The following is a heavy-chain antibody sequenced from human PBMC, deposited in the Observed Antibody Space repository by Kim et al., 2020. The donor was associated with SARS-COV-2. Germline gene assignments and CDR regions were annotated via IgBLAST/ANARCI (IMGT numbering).Heavy chain of an antibody. Sequence: GGSLRLSCAASGFTFSSYGMHWVRQAPGKGLEWVAVIPYDGSNKYYADSVKGRFTISRDNSKNTLDLQMNSLRAEDTAVYYCARDERITMIVVVIPAFDIWCHGTRDTVSS. CDR2: IPYDGSNK. J-gene: IGHJ3*02. CDR3: ARDERITMIVVVIPAFDI. CDR1: GFTFSSYG. D-gene: IGHD3-22*01. V-gene: IGHV3-33*05.